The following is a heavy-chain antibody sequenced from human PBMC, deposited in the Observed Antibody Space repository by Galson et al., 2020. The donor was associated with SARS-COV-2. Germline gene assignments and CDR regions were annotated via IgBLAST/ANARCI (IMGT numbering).Heavy chain of an antibody. Sequence: GGSLRLSCAVSGFTVSSKYMSWVRQAPGKGLEWVSVIYSNGHRYSADSLKGRFTISRDDSKNTLYLQVNSLRVEDTAVYYCASHGVHWSIDYWGQGTLVAVSS. V-gene: IGHV3-53*01. CDR2: IYSNGHR. J-gene: IGHJ4*02. CDR3: ASHGVHWSIDY. CDR1: GFTVSSKY. D-gene: IGHD2-8*02.